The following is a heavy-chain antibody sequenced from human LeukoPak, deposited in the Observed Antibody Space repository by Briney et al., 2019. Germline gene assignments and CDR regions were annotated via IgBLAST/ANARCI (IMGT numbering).Heavy chain of an antibody. D-gene: IGHD1-1*01. CDR3: ARGGLNALEAFDI. J-gene: IGHJ3*02. CDR1: GFSFSSYW. Sequence: GGSLRLSCAASGFSFSSYWMNWVRQAPGKGLVYISRINGDGSSTRYADSVKGRFTISRDNAKNTLYLQMNSLRAEDTAVYYCARGGLNALEAFDIWGQGTLVTVCS. CDR2: INGDGSST. V-gene: IGHV3-74*01.